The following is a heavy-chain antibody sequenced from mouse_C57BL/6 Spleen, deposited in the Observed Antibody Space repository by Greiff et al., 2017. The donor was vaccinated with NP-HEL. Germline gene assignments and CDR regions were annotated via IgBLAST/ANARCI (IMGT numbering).Heavy chain of an antibody. D-gene: IGHD1-1*01. Sequence: EVKLMESGGGLVKPGGSLKLSCAASGFTFSDYGMHWVRQAPEKGLEWVANISSGSSTIYYADTVKGRFTISRDNAKNTLYLQMTSLRSEDTAMYYCAREGYYGGSYAMDYWGQGTSVTVAS. V-gene: IGHV5-17*01. J-gene: IGHJ4*01. CDR3: AREGYYGGSYAMDY. CDR1: GFTFSDYG. CDR2: ISSGSSTI.